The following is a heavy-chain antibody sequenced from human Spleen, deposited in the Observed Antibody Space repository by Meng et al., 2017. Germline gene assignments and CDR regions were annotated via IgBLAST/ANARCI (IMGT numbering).Heavy chain of an antibody. Sequence: QVQLVQSGAEVTEPGAPVKGPCKASGYTFTSFGISWVRQAPGQGLEWMGWISPYNGNANYAQNLQARVTMATDTSTSTAYMELRSLRSDDTAVYYCARGCSGGYCLDYWGQGTLVTVSS. J-gene: IGHJ4*02. CDR3: ARGCSGGYCLDY. CDR2: ISPYNGNA. D-gene: IGHD2-15*01. V-gene: IGHV1-18*01. CDR1: GYTFTSFG.